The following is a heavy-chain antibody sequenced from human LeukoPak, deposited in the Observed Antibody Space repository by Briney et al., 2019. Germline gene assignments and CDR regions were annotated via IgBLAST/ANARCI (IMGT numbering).Heavy chain of an antibody. D-gene: IGHD4-17*01. J-gene: IGHJ4*02. V-gene: IGHV4-4*07. CDR2: IYPSGST. CDR1: GGSISSYY. Sequence: PSETLSLTCAVSGGSISSYYWSWIRQPAGKGLEWIGRIYPSGSTNYNPSLKSRVTMSVDTSKNQFSLRLSSVTAADTAVYYCARERGTTAHGRNYPHFDYWGQGTLVTVSS. CDR3: ARERGTTAHGRNYPHFDY.